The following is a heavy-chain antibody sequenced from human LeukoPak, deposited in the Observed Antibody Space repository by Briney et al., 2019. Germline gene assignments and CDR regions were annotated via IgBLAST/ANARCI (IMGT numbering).Heavy chain of an antibody. Sequence: SETLSPTCTVSGGSISSSSYYWGWIRQPPGKGLEWIGSIYYSGSTYYNPSLKSRVTISVDTSKNQFSLKLSSVTAADTAVYYCARQNYDSSGYYYWGQGTLVTVSS. D-gene: IGHD3-22*01. J-gene: IGHJ4*02. CDR1: GGSISSSSYY. CDR3: ARQNYDSSGYYY. CDR2: IYYSGST. V-gene: IGHV4-39*01.